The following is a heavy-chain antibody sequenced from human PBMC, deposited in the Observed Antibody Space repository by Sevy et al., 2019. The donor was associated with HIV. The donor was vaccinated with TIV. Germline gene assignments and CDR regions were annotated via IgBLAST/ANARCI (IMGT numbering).Heavy chain of an antibody. V-gene: IGHV3-21*01. CDR1: GFTFSSYS. CDR2: ISSSSSYI. Sequence: GGSLRLSCAASGFTFSSYSMNWVRQAPGKGLEWVSSISSSSSYIYYADSVKGRFTISRDNAKNSLYLQMNSLRVEDTAVYYCARDLVSQQLGPGTYYYYGMDVWGQGTTVTVSS. J-gene: IGHJ6*02. D-gene: IGHD6-13*01. CDR3: ARDLVSQQLGPGTYYYYGMDV.